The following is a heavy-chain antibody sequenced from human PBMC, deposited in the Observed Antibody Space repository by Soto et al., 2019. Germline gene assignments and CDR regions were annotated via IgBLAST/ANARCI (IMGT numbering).Heavy chain of an antibody. CDR2: IWFDGVKE. V-gene: IGHV3-33*01. CDR3: TRATFDV. J-gene: IGHJ6*02. CDR1: GFSFSTYA. Sequence: GGSLRLSCAVSGFSFSTYAMHWVRQAPGKGLEWLAIIWFDGVKEYYAESVRGRFTIPIDNSKNSVFLQMDTVGAEDSALYYCTRATFDVWGQGTTVTVSS.